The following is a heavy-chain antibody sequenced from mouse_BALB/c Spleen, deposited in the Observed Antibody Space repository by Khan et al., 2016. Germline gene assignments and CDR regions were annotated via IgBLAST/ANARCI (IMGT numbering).Heavy chain of an antibody. CDR3: SSDYDGFAY. J-gene: IGHJ3*01. D-gene: IGHD2-12*01. CDR2: IWADGRT. V-gene: IGHV2-6-7*01. CDR1: GFSLTGYG. Sequence: QMQLEESGPGLVAPSQSLSITCTVSGFSLTGYGVNWVRPPPGKGLEWLGKIWADGRTDYNSALKSRVSISKDNSKSQVVLKMNSLQTDDTANYYCSSDYDGFAYWGQGTLVIVSA.